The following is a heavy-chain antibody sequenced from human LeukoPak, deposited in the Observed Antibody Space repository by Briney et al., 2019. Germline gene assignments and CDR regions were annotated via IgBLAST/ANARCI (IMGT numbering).Heavy chain of an antibody. CDR1: GGSFSGYY. J-gene: IGHJ4*02. Sequence: TSETLSLTCAVHGGSFSGYYWSWIRQPPGKGLEWIGEINHCGSTNYSPSLKSRVTISVDTSKNQFSLKLSSVTAADTAVYYCARDDCSGGSCYVAYWGQGTLVTVSS. CDR3: ARDDCSGGSCYVAY. D-gene: IGHD2-15*01. V-gene: IGHV4-34*01. CDR2: INHCGST.